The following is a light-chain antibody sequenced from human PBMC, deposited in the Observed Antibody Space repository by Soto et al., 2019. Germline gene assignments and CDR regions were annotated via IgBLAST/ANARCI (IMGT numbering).Light chain of an antibody. J-gene: IGKJ2*01. V-gene: IGKV3-20*01. CDR2: GAS. CDR3: QQSGPSPGCT. Sequence: EIVLTQSPGTLSLSPGERATLSCRASQSISSNSLAWYQQKPGQAPRLLIFGASGMATVIPDRFSGSGSGTDFTLTISRREPEAFAVDYCQQSGPSPGCTFGQGTKLEIK. CDR1: QSISSNS.